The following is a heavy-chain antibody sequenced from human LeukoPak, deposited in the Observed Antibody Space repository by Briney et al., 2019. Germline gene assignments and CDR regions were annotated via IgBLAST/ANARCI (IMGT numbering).Heavy chain of an antibody. CDR2: MNPNSGNT. J-gene: IGHJ6*03. D-gene: IGHD3-10*01. CDR1: GYTFTSYD. V-gene: IGHV1-8*03. CDR3: ARGSRYGSGSLGPPFYYYYYYMDV. Sequence: ASVKVSCKASGYTFTSYDINWVRQATGQGLEWMGWMNPNSGNTGYAQKFQGRVTITRNTSISTAYMELSSLRSEDTAVYYCARGSRYGSGSLGPPFYYYYYYMDVWGKGTTVTVSS.